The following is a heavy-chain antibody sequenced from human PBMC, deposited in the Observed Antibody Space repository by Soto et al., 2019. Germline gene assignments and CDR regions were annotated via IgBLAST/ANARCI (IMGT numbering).Heavy chain of an antibody. Sequence: SETLSLTCTVSGGSFRGYYWGWVRQPPGKGLEWIGEINHSGGSNYHPSLKSRVTISVATSKNQFSLTVNSVTPADTAVYYCARGEITLLGGMDVRGKGTMLTVSS. CDR3: ARGEITLLGGMDV. D-gene: IGHD3-10*01. V-gene: IGHV4-34*01. CDR2: INHSGGS. CDR1: GGSFRGYY. J-gene: IGHJ6*04.